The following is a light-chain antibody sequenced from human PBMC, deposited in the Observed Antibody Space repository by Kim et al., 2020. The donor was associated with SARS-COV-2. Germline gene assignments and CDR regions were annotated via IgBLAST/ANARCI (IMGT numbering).Light chain of an antibody. CDR2: DAS. Sequence: EIQMTQSPSTLSASVGDRVTITCRASQSISSWLAWYQQKPGKAPKLLIYDASSLESGVPSRFSGSGSGTEFTLTISSLQPDDFATYYFQQYNSDLYTFGQGTKLEI. J-gene: IGKJ2*01. CDR1: QSISSW. CDR3: QQYNSDLYT. V-gene: IGKV1-5*01.